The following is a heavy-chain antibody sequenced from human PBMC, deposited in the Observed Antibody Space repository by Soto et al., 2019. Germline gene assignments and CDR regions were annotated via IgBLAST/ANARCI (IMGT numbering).Heavy chain of an antibody. D-gene: IGHD6-13*01. CDR3: ARENSSSWHHDPGAFDI. CDR1: GGSISSYY. CDR2: IYYSGSI. Sequence: SETLSLTCTVSGGSISSYYLSWIRQPPGKGLEWIGYIYYSGSINYNPSLKSRVTISVDTSKNQFSLKLSSVTAADTAVYYCARENSSSWHHDPGAFDIWGQGTMVTVSS. V-gene: IGHV4-59*01. J-gene: IGHJ3*02.